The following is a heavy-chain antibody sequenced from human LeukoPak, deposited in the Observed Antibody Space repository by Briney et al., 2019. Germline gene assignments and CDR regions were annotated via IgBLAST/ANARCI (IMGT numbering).Heavy chain of an antibody. CDR1: GFSFRNYA. Sequence: GGSLRLSCAASGFSFRNYAMAWVRQAPGKGLEWVSGISAGGTRTYYADSVRGRFTIFRDNSMDTVYLQMNSLRAEDTGVYYCAKYAMRKTFFGDYWGQGTLVAVSS. D-gene: IGHD3-3*01. J-gene: IGHJ4*02. V-gene: IGHV3-23*01. CDR3: AKYAMRKTFFGDY. CDR2: ISAGGTRT.